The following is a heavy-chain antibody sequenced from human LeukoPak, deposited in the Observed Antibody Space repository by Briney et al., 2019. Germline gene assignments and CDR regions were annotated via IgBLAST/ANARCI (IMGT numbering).Heavy chain of an antibody. CDR3: ARTSGSSPYYYYYAMDV. CDR1: GYSFTSYW. CDR2: IYPGDSDT. Sequence: GESLKISCKGSGYSFTSYWIVWVRQMPGKGLEWMGIIYPGDSDTRYSPSFQGQVTISADKSISTAYLQWSSLKASDTAMYYCARTSGSSPYYYYYAMDVWGQGTTVTVSS. V-gene: IGHV5-51*01. J-gene: IGHJ6*02. D-gene: IGHD1-26*01.